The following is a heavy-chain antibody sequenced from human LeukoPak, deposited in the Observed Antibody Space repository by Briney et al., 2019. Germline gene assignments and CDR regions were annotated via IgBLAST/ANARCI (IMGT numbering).Heavy chain of an antibody. D-gene: IGHD2-15*01. CDR2: INHSGST. V-gene: IGHV4-34*01. J-gene: IGHJ1*01. CDR1: GGSFSGYY. CDR3: ARGILGYCSGGSCYSFPH. Sequence: PSETLSLTCAAYGGSFSGYYWSWIRQPPGKGLEWIGEINHSGSTNYNPSLKSRVTISVDTSKNQFSLKLSSVTAADTAVYYCARGILGYCSGGSCYSFPHRGQGTLVTVSS.